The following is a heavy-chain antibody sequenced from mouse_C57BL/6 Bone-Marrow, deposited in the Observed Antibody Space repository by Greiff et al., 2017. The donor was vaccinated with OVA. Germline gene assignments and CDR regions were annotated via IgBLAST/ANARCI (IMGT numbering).Heavy chain of an antibody. CDR3: ARELRLPFDY. J-gene: IGHJ2*01. D-gene: IGHD3-2*02. CDR2: IDPSDSET. CDR1: GYTFTSYW. V-gene: IGHV1-52*01. Sequence: QVQLQQPGAELVRPGSSVKLSCKASGYTFTSYWMHWVKQRPIQGLEWIGNIDPSDSETHYTQKFKDKATLTVDKSSSPAYMQRSSLTSEDSAVYYCARELRLPFDYWGQGTTLTVSS.